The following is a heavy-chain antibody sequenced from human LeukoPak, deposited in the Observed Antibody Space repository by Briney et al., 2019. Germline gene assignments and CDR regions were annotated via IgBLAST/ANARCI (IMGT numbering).Heavy chain of an antibody. D-gene: IGHD3-10*01. Sequence: GGSLRLSCAASGFTVSSNYMSWVRQAPGKGLEWVSVIYSGGSTYYADTVKGRFTISRDNSKNSLYLQMNSLRAEDTALYYCAKDMAAYYYASGNIDYWGQGTLVTVSS. V-gene: IGHV3-53*05. CDR3: AKDMAAYYYASGNIDY. CDR2: IYSGGST. CDR1: GFTVSSNY. J-gene: IGHJ4*02.